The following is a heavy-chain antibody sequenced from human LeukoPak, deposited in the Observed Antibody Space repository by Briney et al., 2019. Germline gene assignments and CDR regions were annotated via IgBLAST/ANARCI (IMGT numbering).Heavy chain of an antibody. J-gene: IGHJ5*02. CDR2: IYHSGST. V-gene: IGHV4-38-2*02. Sequence: SETLSLTCTVSGYSISSGYYWGWIRQPPGKGLEWIGSIYHSGSTYYNPSLKSRVTISVDTSKNQFSLKLSSVTAADTAVYYCARSRDGENWFDPWGQGTLVTVSS. D-gene: IGHD5-24*01. CDR1: GYSISSGYY. CDR3: ARSRDGENWFDP.